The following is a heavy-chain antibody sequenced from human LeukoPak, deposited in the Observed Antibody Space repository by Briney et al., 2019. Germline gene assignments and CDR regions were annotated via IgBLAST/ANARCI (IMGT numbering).Heavy chain of an antibody. CDR2: IYYSGST. D-gene: IGHD3-22*01. V-gene: IGHV4-59*01. J-gene: IGHJ4*02. Sequence: PSETLSLTCTVSGGSISSYYWSWIRQPPGKGLEWLGYIYYSGSTNYNPSLKRRVTISVDTSKNQFSLKLSSVTAADTAVYYCASVGSYYDSSGYYPLSVYYFDYWGQGTLVTVSS. CDR3: ASVGSYYDSSGYYPLSVYYFDY. CDR1: GGSISSYY.